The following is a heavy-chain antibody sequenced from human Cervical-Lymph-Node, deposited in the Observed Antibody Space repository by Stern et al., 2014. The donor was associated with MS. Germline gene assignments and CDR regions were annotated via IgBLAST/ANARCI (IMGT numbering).Heavy chain of an antibody. CDR2: ISKDGRNK. Sequence: QVQLVESGGGVVQPGRSLRLSCAVSGFTFSSYTMHWVRQAPGKGLEWVALISKDGRNKCYADSVKGRFTMSRDNSKNTLSLQMNSLRAEDTAVYYCARERDDALDFWGQGTMVTVSS. J-gene: IGHJ3*01. CDR1: GFTFSSYT. CDR3: ARERDDALDF. V-gene: IGHV3-30-3*01.